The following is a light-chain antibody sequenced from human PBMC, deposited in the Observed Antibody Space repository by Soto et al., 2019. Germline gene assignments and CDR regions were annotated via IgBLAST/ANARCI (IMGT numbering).Light chain of an antibody. CDR1: SSNIGSNY. J-gene: IGLJ3*02. V-gene: IGLV1-47*02. Sequence: QSVLTQPPSASGTPGQRVTISCSGSSSNIGSNYVYWYQQLPGTAPKLLIYSNNQRSAGVPDRFSGSKSDTSASLASSGLRAEDEAYYYCAAWDDSLSVVFGGGTKLTVL. CDR2: SNN. CDR3: AAWDDSLSVV.